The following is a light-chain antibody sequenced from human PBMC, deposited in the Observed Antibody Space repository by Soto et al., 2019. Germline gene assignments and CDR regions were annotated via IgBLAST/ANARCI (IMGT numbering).Light chain of an antibody. Sequence: QSVLTQPASVYGSPGQSITISCTGNSNDVCGYNYVSWYQQHPGKTPKFMIYDVSNRPSGVSNRFSGSKSGNTASLTISGLQAEDEADYYCSSYTTSNTRQIVFGTGTKVTVL. CDR1: SNDVCGYNY. CDR2: DVS. CDR3: SSYTTSNTRQIV. J-gene: IGLJ1*01. V-gene: IGLV2-14*01.